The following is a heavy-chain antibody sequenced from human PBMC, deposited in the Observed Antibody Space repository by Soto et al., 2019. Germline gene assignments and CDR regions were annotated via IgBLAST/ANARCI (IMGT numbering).Heavy chain of an antibody. CDR3: ARAVAPYFGTWFDP. CDR2: ISHTGST. D-gene: IGHD3-10*01. CDR1: GGSITSGNSYS. Sequence: TSETLSLTCAVSGGSITSGNSYSWSWIRQPPGKGLEWIGSISHTGSTSYNPSLKSRLTMSVDKSKNQFSLRLSSVTAADMAVYYCARAVAPYFGTWFDPWGQGTLVTVSS. J-gene: IGHJ5*02. V-gene: IGHV4-30-2*01.